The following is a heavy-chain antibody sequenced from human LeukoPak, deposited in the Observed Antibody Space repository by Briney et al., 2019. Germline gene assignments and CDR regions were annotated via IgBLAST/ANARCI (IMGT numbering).Heavy chain of an antibody. D-gene: IGHD3-3*01. Sequence: SETLSLTCAVYGGSFSGYYWSWIRQPPGKGLEWIGEINHSGSTNYNPSLKSRVTISVDTSKNQFSLKLSSVTAADTAVYYCARRSGHYYYYYYMDVWGKGTTVTVSS. CDR1: GGSFSGYY. J-gene: IGHJ6*03. CDR3: ARRSGHYYYYYYMDV. V-gene: IGHV4-34*01. CDR2: INHSGST.